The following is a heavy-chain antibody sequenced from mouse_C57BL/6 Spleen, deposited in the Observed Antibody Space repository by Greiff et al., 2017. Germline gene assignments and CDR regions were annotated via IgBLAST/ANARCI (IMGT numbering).Heavy chain of an antibody. Sequence: VQLQQPGAELVMPGASVKLSCKASGYTFTSYWMHWVKQRPGQGLEWIGEIDPSDSYTNYNQKFKGKSTLTVDKSSSTAYMQLSSLTSEDSAVYYCARSLATGWAMDYWGQGTSVTVSS. CDR3: ARSLATGWAMDY. CDR1: GYTFTSYW. CDR2: IDPSDSYT. J-gene: IGHJ4*01. D-gene: IGHD1-1*01. V-gene: IGHV1-69*01.